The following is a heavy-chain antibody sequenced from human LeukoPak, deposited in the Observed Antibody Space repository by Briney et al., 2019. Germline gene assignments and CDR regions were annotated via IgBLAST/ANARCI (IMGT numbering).Heavy chain of an antibody. V-gene: IGHV3-11*01. CDR1: GFTFSDYY. CDR2: ISSSGSTI. Sequence: GGSLRLSCAASGFTFSDYYMSWIRQAPGKGLEWVSYISSSGSTIYYADSVKGRFTISRDNAKNSLYLQVNSLRAEDTAVYYCAREYYDSSGYYADPIPLFDYWGQGTLVTVSS. J-gene: IGHJ4*02. CDR3: AREYYDSSGYYADPIPLFDY. D-gene: IGHD3-22*01.